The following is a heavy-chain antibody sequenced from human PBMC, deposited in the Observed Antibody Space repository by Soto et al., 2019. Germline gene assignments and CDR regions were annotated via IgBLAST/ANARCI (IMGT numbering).Heavy chain of an antibody. V-gene: IGHV3-30-3*01. Sequence: PGGSLRLSCAASGFTFSSYAFHWVRQAPGKGLEWVAVISYDGSNKYYADSVKGRFTISRGNSENTLYLQMNSLRTEDTAVYYCARRMYNNGWTPFDYWGQGTLVTVSS. CDR1: GFTFSSYA. CDR2: ISYDGSNK. J-gene: IGHJ4*02. D-gene: IGHD6-19*01. CDR3: ARRMYNNGWTPFDY.